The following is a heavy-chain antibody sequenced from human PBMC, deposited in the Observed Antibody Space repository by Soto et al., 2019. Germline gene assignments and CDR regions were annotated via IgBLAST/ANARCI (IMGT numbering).Heavy chain of an antibody. D-gene: IGHD3-9*01. CDR1: GVTFSNAW. CDR3: TTDLPLMSFDPWTGYLILDY. Sequence: GGSLRLSCAASGVTFSNAWMSWVRQAPGKGLEWGGRIKSKTDGGTTDYAAPVKGRFTISRDDSKNTLYLQMNSLKTEDTAVYYCTTDLPLMSFDPWTGYLILDYWGQGTLVTVSS. J-gene: IGHJ4*02. V-gene: IGHV3-15*01. CDR2: IKSKTDGGTT.